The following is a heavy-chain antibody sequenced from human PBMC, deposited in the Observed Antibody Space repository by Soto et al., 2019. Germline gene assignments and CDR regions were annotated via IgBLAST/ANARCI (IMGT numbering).Heavy chain of an antibody. D-gene: IGHD3-10*01. CDR2: INQDGNEK. Sequence: EGQLVESGGGLVQPGGSLRLSCVASGFSFSTFWINWVRQAPGKGLEWVANINQDGNEKYYVDSVKGRFTISRDNAKNSLYLQMNNLRAEDTAVYYCVGSNYHAYWGPGTLITVPS. J-gene: IGHJ4*02. CDR1: GFSFSTFW. CDR3: VGSNYHAY. V-gene: IGHV3-7*01.